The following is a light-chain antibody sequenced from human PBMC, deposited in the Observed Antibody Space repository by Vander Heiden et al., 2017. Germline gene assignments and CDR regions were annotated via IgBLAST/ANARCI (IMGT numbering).Light chain of an antibody. CDR3: ISYAGSNNLV. V-gene: IGLV2-8*01. CDR1: SSHVGGYKY. CDR2: EVT. Sequence: QSALTQPPSASGPPGQSVTVSCTGTSSHVGGYKYVSWYQQHPGKAPKLMIYEVTKRPSGVPDRFSGSKSGNTASLTVSGLQAEDEADYYCISYAGSNNLVFGGGTKLTVL. J-gene: IGLJ2*01.